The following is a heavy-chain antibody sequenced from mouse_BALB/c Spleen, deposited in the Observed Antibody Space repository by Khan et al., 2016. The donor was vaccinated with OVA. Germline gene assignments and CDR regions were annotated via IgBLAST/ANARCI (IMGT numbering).Heavy chain of an antibody. CDR2: ISSGGTYT. CDR1: GFTLSRYA. J-gene: IGHJ4*01. V-gene: IGHV5-9-3*01. CDR3: ARSDGYYGRGAMDY. D-gene: IGHD2-3*01. Sequence: EVELVESGGGLVKPGGSLKVSCAVSGFTLSRYAMSWVRQTPEKRLEWVATISSGGTYTYYPDSVKGRFTISRDNAENTLYLQMSRLRADDTAMYYCARSDGYYGRGAMDYWGQGTSVTVSS.